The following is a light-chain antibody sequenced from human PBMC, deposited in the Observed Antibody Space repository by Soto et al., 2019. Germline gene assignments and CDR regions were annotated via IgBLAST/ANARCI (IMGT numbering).Light chain of an antibody. V-gene: IGLV2-23*01. Sequence: QSALTQPASVSGSPGQSITISCTGTSSDVGSYNLVSWYQQHPGKAPKLMIYEGSKRPSGVSNRFSGSKSGNTASLTISGLQAEDEAGYFCCSYAGTSTLVFGGGTTLTVL. CDR2: EGS. CDR3: CSYAGTSTLV. J-gene: IGLJ2*01. CDR1: SSDVGSYNL.